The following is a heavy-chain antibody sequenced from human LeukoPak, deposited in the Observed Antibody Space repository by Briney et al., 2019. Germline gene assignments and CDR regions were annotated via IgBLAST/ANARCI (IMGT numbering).Heavy chain of an antibody. D-gene: IGHD3-10*01. CDR2: ISSSSSYI. CDR3: ARDRLGVDYYGSGSYYGDY. J-gene: IGHJ4*02. CDR1: GFTFSSYS. V-gene: IGHV3-21*06. Sequence: KPGGSLRLSCAASGFTFSSYSMNWVRQAPGKGLEWVSSISSSSSYIYYADSVRGRFTISRDNAKNSLYLQMNSLRAEDTAVYYCARDRLGVDYYGSGSYYGDYWGQGTLVTVSS.